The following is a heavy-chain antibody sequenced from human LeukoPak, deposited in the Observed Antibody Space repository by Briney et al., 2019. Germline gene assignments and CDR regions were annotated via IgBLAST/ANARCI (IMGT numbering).Heavy chain of an antibody. D-gene: IGHD3-3*01. V-gene: IGHV3-30*02. CDR2: IRYDGSNK. Sequence: GGSLRLSCAASGFTFSSYGMHWVRQAPGKGLEWVAFIRYDGSNKYYADSVKGRFTISRDNSKNTLYLQVDSLRADDTAVFYCAKSETASSTISVYFDYWGQGTLVTVSS. CDR3: AKSETASSTISVYFDY. J-gene: IGHJ4*02. CDR1: GFTFSSYG.